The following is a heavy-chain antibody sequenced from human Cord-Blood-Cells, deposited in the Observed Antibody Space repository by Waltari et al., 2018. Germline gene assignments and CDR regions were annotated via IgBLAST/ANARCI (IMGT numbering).Heavy chain of an antibody. Sequence: QVQLQESGPGLVKPSETLYPTCTVSGGSLCSHSWSWIRQRPGKGLEWIGCIYYSGSTNYNPSLKSRVTISVDTSKNQFSLKLSSVTAADTAVYYCARTTHYDFWSGYLFDLWGRGTLVTVSS. CDR3: ARTTHYDFWSGYLFDL. CDR1: GGSLCSHS. D-gene: IGHD3-3*01. CDR2: IYYSGST. V-gene: IGHV4-59*11. J-gene: IGHJ2*01.